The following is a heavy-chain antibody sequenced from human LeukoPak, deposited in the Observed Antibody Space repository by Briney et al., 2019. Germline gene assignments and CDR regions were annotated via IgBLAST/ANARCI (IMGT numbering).Heavy chain of an antibody. J-gene: IGHJ6*02. D-gene: IGHD3-10*01. CDR1: GFTFSSYA. CDR2: ISGSGGST. V-gene: IGHV3-23*01. CDR3: ARDLVGVDGMDV. Sequence: GGSLRLSCAASGFTFSSYAMSWVRQAPGKGLEWVSAISGSGGSTYYADSVKGRFTISRDNSKNTLYLQMNSLRAEDTAVYYCARDLVGVDGMDVWGQGTTVTVSS.